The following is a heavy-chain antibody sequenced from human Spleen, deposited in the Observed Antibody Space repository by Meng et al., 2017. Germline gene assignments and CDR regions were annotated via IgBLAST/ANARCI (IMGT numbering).Heavy chain of an antibody. CDR3: AREGMAVAGRSYYIDY. CDR2: ISSSGSYI. V-gene: IGHV3-21*01. Sequence: GESLKISCATSGFTFNTYTMNWVRQAPGKGLEWVSYISSSGSYIYYADSVKGRFSISRDNAENSLYLQMNSLRAEDTTVYYCAREGMAVAGRSYYIDYWGQGTLVTVSS. D-gene: IGHD6-19*01. J-gene: IGHJ4*02. CDR1: GFTFNTYT.